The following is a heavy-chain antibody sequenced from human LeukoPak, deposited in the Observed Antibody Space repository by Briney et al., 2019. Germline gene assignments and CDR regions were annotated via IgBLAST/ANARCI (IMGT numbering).Heavy chain of an antibody. J-gene: IGHJ4*02. CDR3: ARGSSSGWYSGSVDY. Sequence: SGGSLRLSCAASGFTFSSYGMHWVRQAPGKGLEWVAVIWYDGSNKYYADSVKGRFTISRDNSKNTLYLQMNSLRAEDTAVYYCARGSSSGWYSGSVDYWGQGTLVTVSS. D-gene: IGHD6-19*01. CDR1: GFTFSSYG. V-gene: IGHV3-33*01. CDR2: IWYDGSNK.